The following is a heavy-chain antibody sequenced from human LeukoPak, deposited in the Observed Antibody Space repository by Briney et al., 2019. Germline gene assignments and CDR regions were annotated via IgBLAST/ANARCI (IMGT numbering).Heavy chain of an antibody. CDR1: GGSISSYY. J-gene: IGHJ4*02. CDR2: IYYSGST. CDR3: ARGAAEGFFDY. Sequence: SETLSLTCTVSGGSISSYYWSWIRQPPGKGLEWIGYIYYSGSTNYNPSLKSRVTISVDRSKNQFSLKLSSVTAADTAVYYCARGAAEGFFDYWGQGTLVTVSS. V-gene: IGHV4-59*12.